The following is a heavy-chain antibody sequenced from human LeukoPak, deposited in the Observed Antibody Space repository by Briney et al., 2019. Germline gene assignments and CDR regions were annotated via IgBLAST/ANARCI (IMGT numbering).Heavy chain of an antibody. D-gene: IGHD6-13*01. CDR3: ARQNPAASGQGLDY. CDR1: GDSFSNYY. V-gene: IGHV4-59*08. J-gene: IGHJ4*02. Sequence: PSETLSLTCSVSGDSFSNYYWTWIRQPPGKGLEWIGYVYYSGSTNYNPSLKSRVTLSVDTSKNQFSLELTSVTAADTAVYYCARQNPAASGQGLDYWGQGTLVTVSS. CDR2: VYYSGST.